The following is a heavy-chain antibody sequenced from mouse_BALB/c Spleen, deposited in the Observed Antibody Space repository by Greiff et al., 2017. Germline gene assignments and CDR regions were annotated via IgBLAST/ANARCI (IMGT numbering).Heavy chain of an antibody. CDR2: IYPSDSYT. CDR3: TRENYRDDGDAMDY. J-gene: IGHJ4*01. D-gene: IGHD2-14*01. Sequence: QVQLQQPGAELVRPGASVKLSCKASGYTFTSYWINWVKQRPGQGLEWIGNIYPSDSYTNYNQKFKDKATLTVDKSSSTGYMQLSSPTSEDSAVYYCTRENYRDDGDAMDYWGQGTTVTVSS. V-gene: IGHV1-69*02. CDR1: GYTFTSYW.